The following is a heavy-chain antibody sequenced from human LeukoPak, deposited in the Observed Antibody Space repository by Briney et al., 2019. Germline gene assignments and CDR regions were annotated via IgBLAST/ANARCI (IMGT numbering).Heavy chain of an antibody. V-gene: IGHV7-4-1*02. CDR3: AREEGVAAPHELDY. CDR1: GYTFTSYA. D-gene: IGHD6-13*01. CDR2: INTNTGNP. Sequence: ASVKVSCKASGYTFTSYAMNWVRQAPGQGLEWMGWINTNTGNPTYARGFTGRFVFSLDTSVSTAYLQISSLKAEDTAVYYCAREEGVAAPHELDYWGQGTLVTVSS. J-gene: IGHJ4*02.